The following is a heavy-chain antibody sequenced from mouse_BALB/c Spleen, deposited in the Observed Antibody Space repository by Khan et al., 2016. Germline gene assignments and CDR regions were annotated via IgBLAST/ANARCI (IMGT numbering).Heavy chain of an antibody. CDR3: TGEDEDYFDY. CDR2: ISYSGST. CDR1: GYSITSDYA. V-gene: IGHV3-2*02. J-gene: IGHJ2*01. Sequence: EVQLQESGPGLVKPSQSLSLTCTVTGYSITSDYAWNWIRQFPGNKLEWMGYISYSGSTSYNPSLKSRISITRDTSKNQFFLQLNSMTTVDTATYYGTGEDEDYFDYWGQGTTLTVSS.